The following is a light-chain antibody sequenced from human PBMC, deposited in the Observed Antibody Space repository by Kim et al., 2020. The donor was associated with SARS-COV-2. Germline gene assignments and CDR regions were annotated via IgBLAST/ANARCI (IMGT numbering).Light chain of an antibody. V-gene: IGKV3-20*01. CDR1: QSVSSSY. CDR3: QQYGSSPPLT. Sequence: PGERATLSCRASQSVSSSYLAWYQQKPGQAPRLLIYGASSRATGIPDRFSGSGSGTDFTLTISRLEPEDFAVYYCQQYGSSPPLTFGGGTKVDIK. J-gene: IGKJ4*01. CDR2: GAS.